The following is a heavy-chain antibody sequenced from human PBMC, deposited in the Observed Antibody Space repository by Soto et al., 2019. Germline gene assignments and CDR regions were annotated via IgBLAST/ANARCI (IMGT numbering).Heavy chain of an antibody. CDR3: ASDPYYYDSSGYYSFDAFDI. D-gene: IGHD3-22*01. V-gene: IGHV4-39*01. J-gene: IGHJ3*02. CDR1: NDSIRSGTYY. CDR2: LSYLGTP. Sequence: SETLSLTCTVSNDSIRSGTYYWAWIRQPPGRGLEWMGSLSYLGTPDYNPSLKSRVTISKDASKNQFSLKLSSVTAADTAVYYCASDPYYYDSSGYYSFDAFDIWGQGTMVTVSS.